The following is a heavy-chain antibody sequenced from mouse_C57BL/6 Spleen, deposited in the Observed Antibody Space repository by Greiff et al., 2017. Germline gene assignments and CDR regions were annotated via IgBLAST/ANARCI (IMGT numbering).Heavy chain of an antibody. V-gene: IGHV1-52*01. Sequence: VQLQQPGAELVRPGSSVTLSCKASGYTFTSYWLHWVHQRPIQGLEWIGNIDPSDSETHSNQKFKDKATLTVDKSSSTAYMQLSSLTSEDSAGYYCARWCYGYDYWGQGTTLTVSS. CDR1: GYTFTSYW. J-gene: IGHJ2*01. CDR3: ARWCYGYDY. D-gene: IGHD2-2*01. CDR2: IDPSDSET.